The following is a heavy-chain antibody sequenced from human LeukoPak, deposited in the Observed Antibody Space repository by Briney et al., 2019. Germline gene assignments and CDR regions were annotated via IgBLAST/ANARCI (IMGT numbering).Heavy chain of an antibody. CDR2: INPNSGGT. J-gene: IGHJ4*02. CDR1: GYTFTGYY. CDR3: ARDDSGSYYFDY. D-gene: IGHD1-26*01. V-gene: IGHV1-2*02. Sequence: ASVKVSYKASGYTFTGYYMHWVRQAPGQGLEWMGWINPNSGGTNYAQKFQGRVTMTRDTSISTAYMELSRLRSDDTAVYYCARDDSGSYYFDYWGQGTLVTVSS.